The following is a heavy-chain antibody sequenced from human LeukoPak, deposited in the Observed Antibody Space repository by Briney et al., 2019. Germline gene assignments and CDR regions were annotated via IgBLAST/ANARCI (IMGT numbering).Heavy chain of an antibody. V-gene: IGHV3-49*03. D-gene: IGHD3-22*01. CDR2: IRSKAYGGTA. Sequence: GGSLRLSCTDSGFTFGDYAMSWFRQAPGKGLEWVGFIRSKAYGGTAEYAASVKGRFTISRDDSKSIAYLQMNTLKTEDTAVYYCTRAPPFTSGGYYSYYFASSGQGTLVTVSS. CDR3: TRAPPFTSGGYYSYYFAS. CDR1: GFTFGDYA. J-gene: IGHJ4*02.